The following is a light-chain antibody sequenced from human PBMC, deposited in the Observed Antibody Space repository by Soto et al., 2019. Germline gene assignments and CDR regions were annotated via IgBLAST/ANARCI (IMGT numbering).Light chain of an antibody. CDR2: EGS. CDR3: CSYAGSSTHVV. Sequence: QSALTQPASVSGSPGQSITISCTGTSSDVGSYNLVSWYQQHPGKAPQLMIYEGSKRPSGVSNRFSGSKSGNTASLTISGLHAEDEAGYYCCSYAGSSTHVVFGGGTPLTVL. V-gene: IGLV2-23*01. J-gene: IGLJ2*01. CDR1: SSDVGSYNL.